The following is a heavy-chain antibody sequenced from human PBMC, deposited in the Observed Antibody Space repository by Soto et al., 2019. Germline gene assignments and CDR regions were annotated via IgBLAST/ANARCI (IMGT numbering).Heavy chain of an antibody. CDR3: SRGSLRGGNWYFDL. V-gene: IGHV6-1*01. Sequence: QVQLQQSGPGLVKPSQTLSLTCAISGDSVSRNTATWNWIRQSPSRGLEWLGRTYFRSKWYNDYVVAVKSRITPNADRSKNQFSLHVNSVTHVDTDVYYGSRGSLRGGNWYFDLWGRGTLVT. J-gene: IGHJ2*01. CDR1: GDSVSRNTAT. CDR2: TYFRSKWYN. D-gene: IGHD3-16*01.